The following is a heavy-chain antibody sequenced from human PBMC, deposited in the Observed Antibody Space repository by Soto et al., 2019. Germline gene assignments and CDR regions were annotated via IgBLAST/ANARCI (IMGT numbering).Heavy chain of an antibody. CDR2: MNPKSGYT. D-gene: IGHD2-21*01. CDR1: GYTFTTYD. J-gene: IGHJ4*02. CDR3: VRVFGRIDY. V-gene: IGHV1-8*01. Sequence: QVQLVQSGAEVKKPGASVKVSCKASGYTFTTYDINWVRQATGQGLEWVGWMNPKSGYTCFAQKFQGRVAMTRDTSISTAHMELSSLRAEDTAVYYCVRVFGRIDYWGQGTLVTVSS.